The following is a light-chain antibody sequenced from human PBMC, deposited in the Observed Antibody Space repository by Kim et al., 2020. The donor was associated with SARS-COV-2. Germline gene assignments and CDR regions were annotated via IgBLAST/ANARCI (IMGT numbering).Light chain of an antibody. CDR2: DAS. J-gene: IGKJ2*03. Sequence: GDRVTITCRASQSISSWLAWYQQKPGKAPKLLIYDASSLESGVPSRFSGSGSGTEFTLTISSLQPDDFATYYCQQYNSYPRFGQGTKLE. CDR3: QQYNSYPR. CDR1: QSISSW. V-gene: IGKV1-5*01.